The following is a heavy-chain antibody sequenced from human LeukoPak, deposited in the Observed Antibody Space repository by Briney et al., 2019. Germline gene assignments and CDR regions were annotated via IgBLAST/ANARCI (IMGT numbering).Heavy chain of an antibody. CDR1: GYTFTSYG. CDR2: ISAYNGNT. D-gene: IGHD3-9*01. V-gene: IGHV1-18*01. Sequence: ASVKASCKASGYTFTSYGISWVRQAPGQGLEWMGWISAYNGNTNFAQKLQGRVTMTTDTSTSTAYIDLRNLRSDDTAVYYCARDQAATNTQVRFCLDWGQGTLVT. J-gene: IGHJ4*02. CDR3: ARDQAATNTQVRFCLD.